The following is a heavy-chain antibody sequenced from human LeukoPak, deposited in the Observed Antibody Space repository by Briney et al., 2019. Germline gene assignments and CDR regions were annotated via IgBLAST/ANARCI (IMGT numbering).Heavy chain of an antibody. V-gene: IGHV4-30-4*08. D-gene: IGHD3-22*01. CDR1: GGSISSGDYY. CDR2: IYYSGST. Sequence: PSQTLSLTCTVSGGSISSGDYYWGWIRQPPGKGLEWIGYIYYSGSTYYNPSLKSRVTISVDTSKNQFSLKLSSVTAADTAVYYCARARFTMIVVVDPYFDYWGQGTLVTVSS. CDR3: ARARFTMIVVVDPYFDY. J-gene: IGHJ4*02.